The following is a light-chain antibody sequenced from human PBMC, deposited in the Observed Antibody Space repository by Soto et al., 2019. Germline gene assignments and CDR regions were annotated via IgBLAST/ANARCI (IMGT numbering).Light chain of an antibody. Sequence: EIVLTQSPATLSLSPGERATLSCRASQSVSSYLAWYQQKPGQAPRLLIYDASNRATGIPARFSGSGSGTDFTRTISSLEPEDFAVYYCQLRSNWPPQYTFGQGTKLEIK. CDR1: QSVSSY. CDR2: DAS. CDR3: QLRSNWPPQYT. J-gene: IGKJ2*01. V-gene: IGKV3-11*01.